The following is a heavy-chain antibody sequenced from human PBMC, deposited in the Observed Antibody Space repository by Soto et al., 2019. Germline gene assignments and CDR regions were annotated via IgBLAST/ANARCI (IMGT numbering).Heavy chain of an antibody. Sequence: XSLKVSCKASAGTFSSSAISWVRQAPGQGLEWMGGIIPIFGTANYAQKFQGRVTITADESTSTAYMELSSLRSEDTAVYYCARDLNASLDYWGQGTLVTVSS. V-gene: IGHV1-69*13. CDR2: IIPIFGTA. CDR1: AGTFSSSA. J-gene: IGHJ4*02. CDR3: ARDLNASLDY.